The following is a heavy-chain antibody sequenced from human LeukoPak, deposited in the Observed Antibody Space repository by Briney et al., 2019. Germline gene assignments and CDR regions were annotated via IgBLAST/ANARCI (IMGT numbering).Heavy chain of an antibody. CDR3: ARGNWNYASFWFDP. Sequence: RASVKVSCKASGGTFSSYAISWVRQAPGQGLEWMGGIIPIFGTANYAQKFQGRVTITADESTSTAYMELSSLRSEDTAVYYCARGNWNYASFWFDPWGQGTLVTVSS. CDR1: GGTFSSYA. CDR2: IIPIFGTA. V-gene: IGHV1-69*01. D-gene: IGHD1-7*01. J-gene: IGHJ5*02.